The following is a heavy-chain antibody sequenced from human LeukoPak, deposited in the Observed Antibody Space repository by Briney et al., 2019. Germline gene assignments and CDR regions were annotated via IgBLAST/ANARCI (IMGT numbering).Heavy chain of an antibody. J-gene: IGHJ3*02. D-gene: IGHD3-10*01. V-gene: IGHV4-34*01. CDR1: GGSFSGYH. CDR3: ARGTHYYGSGSYSDAFDI. Sequence: PSETLSLTCAVYGGSFSGYHWSWIRQPPGKGLEWIGAINHSGSTNYNPSLKSRVTISVDTSKNQFSLKLSSVTAADTAVYYCARGTHYYGSGSYSDAFDIWGQGTMVTVSS. CDR2: INHSGST.